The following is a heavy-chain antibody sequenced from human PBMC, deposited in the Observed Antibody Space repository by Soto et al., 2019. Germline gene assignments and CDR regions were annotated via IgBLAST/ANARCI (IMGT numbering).Heavy chain of an antibody. Sequence: GASVKVSCKASGGSFSSYAISWVRQAPGQGLEWMGGVIPVFGSANYAQKFQGRITITADESTSTAYMELRSLTSDDTAIYYCARDTYDTTGYPLDYWGQGTLVTVSS. D-gene: IGHD3-22*01. CDR3: ARDTYDTTGYPLDY. CDR1: GGSFSSYA. V-gene: IGHV1-69*13. CDR2: VIPVFGSA. J-gene: IGHJ4*02.